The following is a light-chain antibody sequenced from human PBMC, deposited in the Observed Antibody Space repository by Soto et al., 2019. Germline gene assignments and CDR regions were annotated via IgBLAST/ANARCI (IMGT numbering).Light chain of an antibody. CDR2: GAS. CDR3: QQYDDWPPWT. J-gene: IGKJ1*01. CDR1: QSVHSR. Sequence: EIVMTQSPATLSVSPGGAATLSCRASQSVHSRLAWYQQKPGQAPRLLIYGASTRATGTPPRFRGSGSGTEFTLTISSLQSEDFAVYYCQQYDDWPPWTFGPGTKGDIK. V-gene: IGKV3-15*01.